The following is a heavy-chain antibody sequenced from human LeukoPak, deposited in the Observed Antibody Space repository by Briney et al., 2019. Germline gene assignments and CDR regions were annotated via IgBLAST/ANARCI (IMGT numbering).Heavy chain of an antibody. CDR3: ARVSVASTGPGY. CDR1: GGSVSSSNYY. Sequence: PETSSLICTVSGGSVSSSNYYWSWIRQPPGKGLEWVGFFSYYVHSDYNPSLKSRVTISVDTSKNQFSLRLTSVTAADTAIYYCARVSVASTGPGYWGQGT. CDR2: FSYYVHS. D-gene: IGHD6-19*01. J-gene: IGHJ4*02. V-gene: IGHV4-61*01.